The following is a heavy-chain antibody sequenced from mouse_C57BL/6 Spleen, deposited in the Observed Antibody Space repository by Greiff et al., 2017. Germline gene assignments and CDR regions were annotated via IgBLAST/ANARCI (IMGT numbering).Heavy chain of an antibody. D-gene: IGHD2-5*01. CDR3: ASLYSNYVDY. CDR2: ISDGGSYT. V-gene: IGHV5-4*03. Sequence: EVKLQGSGGGLVKPGGSLKLSCAASGFTFSSYAMSWVRQTPEKRLEWVATISDGGSYTYYPDNVKGRFTISRDNAKNHLYLQMSHLKSEDTAMYYCASLYSNYVDYWGQGTTLTVSS. CDR1: GFTFSSYA. J-gene: IGHJ2*01.